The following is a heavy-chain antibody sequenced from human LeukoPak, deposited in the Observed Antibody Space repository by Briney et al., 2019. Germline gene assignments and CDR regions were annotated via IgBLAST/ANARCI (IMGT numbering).Heavy chain of an antibody. D-gene: IGHD6-13*01. V-gene: IGHV4-30-4*08. J-gene: IGHJ5*02. CDR3: AREAAAGTSRWFDP. CDR1: CGSISSGDYY. CDR2: IYYSGST. Sequence: SQTLSLTRTVSCGSISSGDYYWSWIRQPPGKSLERIGYIYYSGSTYYHPYLERRVTISVDTSKNQFSLKLSSVTAADTAVYYCAREAAAGTSRWFDPWGQGTLVTVSS.